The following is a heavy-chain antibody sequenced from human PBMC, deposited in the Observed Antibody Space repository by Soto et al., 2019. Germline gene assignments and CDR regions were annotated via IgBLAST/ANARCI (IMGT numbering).Heavy chain of an antibody. CDR1: GGSFSGYY. Sequence: PSETLSLTCAVYGGSFSGYYWSWIRQPPGKGLEWIGEINHSGSTNYNPSLKSRVTISVDTSKNQFSLKLSSVTAADTAVYYCGIYYYDSSGYYSENASDIWGQGTMVTVSS. J-gene: IGHJ3*02. V-gene: IGHV4-34*01. D-gene: IGHD3-22*01. CDR2: INHSGST. CDR3: GIYYYDSSGYYSENASDI.